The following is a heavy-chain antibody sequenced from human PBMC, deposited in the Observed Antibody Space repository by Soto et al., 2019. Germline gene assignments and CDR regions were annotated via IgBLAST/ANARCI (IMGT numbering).Heavy chain of an antibody. Sequence: ASETLSLTCTVSGGSISSYYWSWIRQPPGKGLEWIGYIYYSGSTNYNPSLKSRVTISVDTSKNQFSLKLSSVTAADTAVYYCARVLPTMSFLTGYQTFDYWGQGTLVTVSS. V-gene: IGHV4-59*01. CDR1: GGSISSYY. D-gene: IGHD3-9*01. J-gene: IGHJ4*02. CDR3: ARVLPTMSFLTGYQTFDY. CDR2: IYYSGST.